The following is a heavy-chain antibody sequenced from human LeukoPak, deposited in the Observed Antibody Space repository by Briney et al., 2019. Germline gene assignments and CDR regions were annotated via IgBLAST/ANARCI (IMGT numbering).Heavy chain of an antibody. CDR3: ARGRKVRGVITTD. D-gene: IGHD3-10*01. Sequence: PSETLSLTCAVYGGSFSGYYWSWIRQPPGKGLGWVGEINHSGSTNYNPSLKSRVTISVDTSKNRFSLKLSSVTAADTAVYYCARGRKVRGVITTDWGQGTLATVSS. CDR2: INHSGST. CDR1: GGSFSGYY. J-gene: IGHJ4*02. V-gene: IGHV4-34*01.